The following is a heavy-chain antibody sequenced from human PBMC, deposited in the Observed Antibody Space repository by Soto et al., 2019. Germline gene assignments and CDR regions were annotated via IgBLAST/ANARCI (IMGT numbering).Heavy chain of an antibody. CDR3: AKKAYCGGDCYYYYFDY. V-gene: IGHV3-23*01. J-gene: IGHJ4*02. Sequence: GGSLRLSCAASGFTFSSYAMSWVRQAPGKGLEWVSAISGSGGSTYYADSVKGRFTISRDNSKNTLYLRMNSLRAEDTAVYYCAKKAYCGGDCYYYYFDYWGQGTLVTVSS. D-gene: IGHD2-21*02. CDR2: ISGSGGST. CDR1: GFTFSSYA.